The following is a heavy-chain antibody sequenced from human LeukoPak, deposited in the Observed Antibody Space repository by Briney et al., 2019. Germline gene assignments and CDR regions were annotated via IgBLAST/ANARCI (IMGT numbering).Heavy chain of an antibody. CDR1: GGSISSYY. D-gene: IGHD3-16*02. Sequence: SETLSLTCTVSGGSISSYYWGWIRQPPGKGLEWIGSIYYSGSTYYNPSLKSRVTISVDTSKNQFSLKLSSVTAADTAVYYCARHAYDYVWGSYRQYYFDYWGQGTLVTVSS. V-gene: IGHV4-39*01. CDR3: ARHAYDYVWGSYRQYYFDY. J-gene: IGHJ4*02. CDR2: IYYSGST.